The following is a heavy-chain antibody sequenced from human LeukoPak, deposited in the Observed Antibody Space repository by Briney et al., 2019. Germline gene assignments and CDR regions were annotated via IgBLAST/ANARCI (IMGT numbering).Heavy chain of an antibody. CDR2: ISAYNGNT. V-gene: IGHV1-18*01. CDR3: AREWKHDYGGYVVSDGMDV. CDR1: GYTFTSYG. Sequence: ASVKVSCKASGYTFTSYGISWVRQAPGQGLGWMGWISAYNGNTNYAQKLQGRVTMTTDTSTSTAYMELRSLRSDDTAVYYCAREWKHDYGGYVVSDGMDVWGQGTTVTVSS. J-gene: IGHJ6*02. D-gene: IGHD4-17*01.